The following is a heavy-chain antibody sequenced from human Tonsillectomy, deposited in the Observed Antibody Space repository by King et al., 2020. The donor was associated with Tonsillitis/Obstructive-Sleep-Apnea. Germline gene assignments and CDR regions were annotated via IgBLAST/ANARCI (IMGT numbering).Heavy chain of an antibody. V-gene: IGHV4-34*01. CDR2: INHSGST. CDR1: GGSFSGYY. Sequence: VQLQQWGAGLLKPSETLSLTCAVYGGSFSGYYWSWIRQPPGKGLEWIGEINHSGSTNYNPSLKSRVTISVDTSKNQFSLKLSSVTAADTAVYYCARGPTQSLEWLLGYYYYYMDVWGKGTMVTVSS. CDR3: ARGPTQSLEWLLGYYYYYMDV. J-gene: IGHJ6*03. D-gene: IGHD3-3*01.